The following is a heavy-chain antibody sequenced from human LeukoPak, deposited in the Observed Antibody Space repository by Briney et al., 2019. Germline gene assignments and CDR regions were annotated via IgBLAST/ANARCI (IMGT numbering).Heavy chain of an antibody. CDR3: ARGRYNWNYEPFCWLDP. CDR2: IYSGGST. CDR1: GFTVSSNY. V-gene: IGHV3-66*01. Sequence: PGGSLRLSCAASGFTVSSNYMSWVRQAPGKGLEWVSVIYSGGSTYYADSVKGRFTISRDNSKNTLYLQMNSLRAEDTAVYYCARGRYNWNYEPFCWLDPWGEGTLVTVSS. J-gene: IGHJ5*02. D-gene: IGHD1-7*01.